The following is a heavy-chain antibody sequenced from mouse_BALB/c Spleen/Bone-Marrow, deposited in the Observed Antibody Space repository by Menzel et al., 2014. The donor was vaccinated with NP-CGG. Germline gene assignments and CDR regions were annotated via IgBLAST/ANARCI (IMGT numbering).Heavy chain of an antibody. D-gene: IGHD2-3*01. CDR3: ARNRDGRYAMDY. V-gene: IGHV2-2*02. Sequence: VNLVESGPGLVQPSQRLSIPCTVSGFSLTSYGVHWVRQSPGKGLEWLGVIWSGGSTDYNAAFISRLSISKDNSKSQVFFKMNSLQANDTAIYYCARNRDGRYAMDYWGQGTSVTVSS. CDR1: GFSLTSYG. J-gene: IGHJ4*01. CDR2: IWSGGST.